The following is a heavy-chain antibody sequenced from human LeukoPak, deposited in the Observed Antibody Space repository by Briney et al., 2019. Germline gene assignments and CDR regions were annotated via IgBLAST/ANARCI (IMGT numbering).Heavy chain of an antibody. V-gene: IGHV3-30*02. CDR1: GFSFSSYG. Sequence: PGGSLRLSCAASGFSFSSYGMHWVRQAPGKGLKWVAFIRFDASNYYYTDSVKGRFTISRDNSKNSLYLQMNSLRPDDTALYFCARSSLYGDFIPYWGQGTLVTVSS. J-gene: IGHJ4*02. CDR3: ARSSLYGDFIPY. CDR2: IRFDASNY. D-gene: IGHD4-17*01.